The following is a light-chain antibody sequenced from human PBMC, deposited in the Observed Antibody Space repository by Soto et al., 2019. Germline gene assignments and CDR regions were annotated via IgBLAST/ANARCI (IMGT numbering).Light chain of an antibody. Sequence: QSALTQPPSASGSPGQSVTISCIGTSSDVGGYDYVSWYQQHPGKAPKLIISEVSKRPSGVPDRFSGSKSGNTASLTVSGLQAEDEADSYCTSYAGNNNFCVFGTGTKLTVL. CDR1: SSDVGGYDY. CDR3: TSYAGNNNFCV. V-gene: IGLV2-8*01. CDR2: EVS. J-gene: IGLJ1*01.